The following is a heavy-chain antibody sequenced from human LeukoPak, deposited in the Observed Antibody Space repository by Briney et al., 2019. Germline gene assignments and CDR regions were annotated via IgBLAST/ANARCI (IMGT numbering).Heavy chain of an antibody. CDR3: ARDYTLTLGTTTYFQH. CDR1: GYTFTNYA. CDR2: INTHTGNP. J-gene: IGHJ1*01. D-gene: IGHD1-7*01. Sequence: ASVKVSCKASGYTFTNYAMNWVRQAPGQGLEWMGWINTHTGNPTYAQGFTGRFVFSLDTSVSTAYLQISSLKAEDTAVYYCARDYTLTLGTTTYFQHWGQGTLVTVSS. V-gene: IGHV7-4-1*02.